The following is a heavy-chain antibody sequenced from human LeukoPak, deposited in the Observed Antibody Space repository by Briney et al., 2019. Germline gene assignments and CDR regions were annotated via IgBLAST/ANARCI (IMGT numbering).Heavy chain of an antibody. V-gene: IGHV3-23*01. CDR2: ISGRAIAGSGGSE. Sequence: PGGSLRLSCAASGFTFSSYAMSWVRQAPGKGLEWVSTISGRAIAGSGGSEYYADSVKGRFTISRDNSKNMLYLQMNSLRAEDTAVYYCARGYYFDYWGQGTLVTVSS. D-gene: IGHD3-16*01. CDR1: GFTFSSYA. J-gene: IGHJ4*02. CDR3: ARGYYFDY.